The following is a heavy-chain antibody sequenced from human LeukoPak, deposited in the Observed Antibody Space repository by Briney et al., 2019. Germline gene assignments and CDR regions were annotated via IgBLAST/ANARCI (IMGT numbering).Heavy chain of an antibody. CDR3: ARGVFHYGSGRADYYYYYMDV. J-gene: IGHJ6*03. CDR1: GGSISSHY. Sequence: SETLSLTCAVSGGSISSHYWSWIRQPPGKGLEWIGYIYYSGSTNYNPSLKSRVTISVDTSKNQFSLKLSSVTAADTAVYYCARGVFHYGSGRADYYYYYMDVWGKGTTVTVSS. D-gene: IGHD3-10*01. CDR2: IYYSGST. V-gene: IGHV4-59*11.